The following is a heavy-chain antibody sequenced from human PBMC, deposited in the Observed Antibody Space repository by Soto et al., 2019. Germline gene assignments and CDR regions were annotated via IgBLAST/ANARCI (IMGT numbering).Heavy chain of an antibody. CDR2: IGGDGGTT. CDR3: VRGGSSNHIPGIG. V-gene: IGHV3-74*01. CDR1: GFTFSSHW. J-gene: IGHJ4*02. Sequence: PGGSLRLSCAASGFTFSSHWMHWVRQAPGKGLVWVSRIGGDGGTTNYADSVKGRFSISRDNAKSTLYLQMDSLRVDDTAVYYCVRGGSSNHIPGIGWGQGTLVTVPQ. D-gene: IGHD3-16*01.